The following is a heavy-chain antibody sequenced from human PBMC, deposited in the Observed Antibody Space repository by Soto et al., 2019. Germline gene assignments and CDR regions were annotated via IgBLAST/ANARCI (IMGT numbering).Heavy chain of an antibody. V-gene: IGHV4-39*01. CDR3: ARLPSDGDPSYYYYYYMDV. D-gene: IGHD4-17*01. CDR1: GGSISSSSYY. Sequence: SETLSLTCTVSGGSISSSSYYWGWIRQPPGKGLEWIGSIYYSGSTYYNPSLKSRVTISVDTSKNQFSLKLSSVTAADTAVYYCARLPSDGDPSYYYYYYMDVWGKGTTVTVSS. CDR2: IYYSGST. J-gene: IGHJ6*03.